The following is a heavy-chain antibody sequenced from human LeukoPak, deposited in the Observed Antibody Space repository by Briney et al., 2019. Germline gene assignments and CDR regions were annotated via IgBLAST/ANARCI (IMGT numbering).Heavy chain of an antibody. D-gene: IGHD3-22*01. CDR3: ARHKENMIVVVNYAFDI. Sequence: PSETLSLTCTVSGGSISSYYWSWIRQPSGKGLEWIGYIYYSGSTNYNPSLKSRVTISVDTSKNQFSLKLSSVTAADTAVYYCARHKENMIVVVNYAFDIWGQGTMVTVSS. J-gene: IGHJ3*02. CDR2: IYYSGST. CDR1: GGSISSYY. V-gene: IGHV4-59*08.